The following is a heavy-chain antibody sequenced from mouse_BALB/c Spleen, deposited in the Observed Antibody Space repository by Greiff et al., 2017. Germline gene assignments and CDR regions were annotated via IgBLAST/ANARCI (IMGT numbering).Heavy chain of an antibody. CDR3: ARWLLSMDD. CDR2: ISYSGST. D-gene: IGHD2-3*01. J-gene: IGHJ4*01. V-gene: IGHV3-2*02. CDR1: GYSITSDYA. Sequence: VQLKESGPGLVKPSQSLSLTCTVTGYSITSDYAWNWIRQFPGNKLEWMGYISYSGSTSYNPSLKSRISITRDTSKNQFFLQLNSVTTEDTATYYCARWLLSMDDWGQGTSVTVSS.